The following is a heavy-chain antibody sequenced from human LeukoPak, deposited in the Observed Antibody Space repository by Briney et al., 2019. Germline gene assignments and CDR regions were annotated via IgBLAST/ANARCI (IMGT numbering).Heavy chain of an antibody. J-gene: IGHJ6*02. D-gene: IGHD1-26*01. CDR1: GYTFTGYY. V-gene: IGHV1-2*04. CDR2: INPNSGGT. Sequence: ASVKVSCKASGYTFTGYYMHWVRQAPGQGLEWMGWINPNSGGTNYAQKFQGWVTMTRDTSISIAYMELSRLRSDDTAVYYCARAYSGSAGKYGMDVWGQGTTVTVSS. CDR3: ARAYSGSAGKYGMDV.